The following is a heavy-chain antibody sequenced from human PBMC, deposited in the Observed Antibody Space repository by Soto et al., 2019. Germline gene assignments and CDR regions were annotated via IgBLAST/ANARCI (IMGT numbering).Heavy chain of an antibody. J-gene: IGHJ5*02. Sequence: QVQLQESGPGLVKPSQTLSLTCTVSGGSISSGGYYWSWIRQHPGKGLEWIGYIYYSGRTNYNPALKSRGTISVDTSKNQLSLKLNSVTAADTAVYYCARVFSDSSSFFDPWGQGTLVTVSS. D-gene: IGHD6-13*01. CDR1: GGSISSGGYY. CDR2: IYYSGRT. V-gene: IGHV4-31*03. CDR3: ARVFSDSSSFFDP.